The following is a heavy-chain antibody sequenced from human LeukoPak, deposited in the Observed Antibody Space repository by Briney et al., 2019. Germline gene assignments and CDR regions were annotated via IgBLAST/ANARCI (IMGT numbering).Heavy chain of an antibody. J-gene: IGHJ6*02. D-gene: IGHD2-2*01. Sequence: GGSLKLSCAASGFTFSDHYMDWVRQAPGKGLEWVGRTRNKANSYTTEYAASVKGRFTISRDDSKNSLYLQMNSLKTEDTAVYYCASSRIVVVPAASYYYYGMDVWGQGTTVTVSS. CDR1: GFTFSDHY. CDR2: TRNKANSYTT. V-gene: IGHV3-72*01. CDR3: ASSRIVVVPAASYYYYGMDV.